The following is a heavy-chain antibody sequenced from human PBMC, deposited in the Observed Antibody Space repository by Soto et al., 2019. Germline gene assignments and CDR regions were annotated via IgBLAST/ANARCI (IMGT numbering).Heavy chain of an antibody. V-gene: IGHV1-46*01. Sequence: GASVKVSCKASGYTFTGYYMHWVRQAPGQGLEWMGIINPSGGSTSYAQKFQGRVTMTRDTSTSTVYMELSSLSSEDTAVYYCARERGGRGYSYGTGMDVWGQGTTVTVSS. CDR2: INPSGGST. J-gene: IGHJ6*02. D-gene: IGHD5-18*01. CDR3: ARERGGRGYSYGTGMDV. CDR1: GYTFTGYY.